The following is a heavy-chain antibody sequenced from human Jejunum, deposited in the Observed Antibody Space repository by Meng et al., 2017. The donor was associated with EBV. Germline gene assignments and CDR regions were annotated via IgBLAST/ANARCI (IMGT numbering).Heavy chain of an antibody. CDR2: FDPEDGET. CDR3: ATAHGFTIFGVAYYFDY. V-gene: IGHV1-24*01. CDR1: GYSLTELS. Sequence: LVQSGAEVKKPVASVKVSCKVSGYSLTELSMDWVGQAPGKGLEWMGGFDPEDGETIYAQKFQGRVTMTEDTSTDTAYMELSSLRSEDTAVYYCATAHGFTIFGVAYYFDYWGQGTLVTVSS. J-gene: IGHJ4*02. D-gene: IGHD3-3*01.